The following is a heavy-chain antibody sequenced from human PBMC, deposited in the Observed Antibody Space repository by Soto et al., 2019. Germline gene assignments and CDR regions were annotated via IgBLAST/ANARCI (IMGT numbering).Heavy chain of an antibody. Sequence: EVQLLESGGGLVQPGGSLRLSCIASGFTFSSYAMSWVRQAPGKGLEGVPTITGGGGGTFYADSVKGRFSISRDNSKNTLYLQMNSLRAEDTAVYYCASNGLTTVTPFGYWGQGTLVTVSS. CDR2: ITGGGGGT. J-gene: IGHJ4*02. V-gene: IGHV3-23*01. CDR1: GFTFSSYA. CDR3: ASNGLTTVTPFGY. D-gene: IGHD4-17*01.